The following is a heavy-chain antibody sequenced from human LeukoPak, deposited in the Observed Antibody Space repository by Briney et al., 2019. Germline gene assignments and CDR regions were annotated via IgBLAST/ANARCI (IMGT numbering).Heavy chain of an antibody. J-gene: IGHJ4*02. CDR3: VRHQWRLGSRDYNFDY. CDR1: GDSMNGYY. V-gene: IGHV4-59*08. Sequence: SETLSLTCIVSGDSMNGYYWSWMRQSPGKGLEWLGHIYYRGSTYYNPSLKSRVTLSIDTSENQFSLKLTSVTAADTAVYFCVRHQWRLGSRDYNFDYWGQGILVTVSS. CDR2: IYYRGST. D-gene: IGHD6-19*01.